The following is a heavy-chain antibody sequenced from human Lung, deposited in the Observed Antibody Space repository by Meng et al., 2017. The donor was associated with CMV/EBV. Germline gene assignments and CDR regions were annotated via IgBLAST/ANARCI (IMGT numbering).Heavy chain of an antibody. CDR3: ARDFKTRRGIFGTVSGGYYGMDA. J-gene: IGHJ6*01. V-gene: IGHV1-69*10. D-gene: IGHD3-3*01. CDR1: GGTFDNYA. CDR2: INPILSMA. Sequence: SVXVSXNAPGGTFDNYAISWVRQAPGQGLEWMGGINPILSMATYPQRFQGRVTITADKSTTTAYMELSSLRSEDTALYYCARDFKTRRGIFGTVSGGYYGMDAWXQRTTVTVSS.